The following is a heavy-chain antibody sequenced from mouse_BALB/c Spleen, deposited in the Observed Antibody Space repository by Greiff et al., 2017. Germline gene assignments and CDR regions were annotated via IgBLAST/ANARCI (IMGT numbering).Heavy chain of an antibody. Sequence: LVQTGASVKISCKDSGYSFTGYYLHWVKQSHGKSLEWIGYISWYNGATSYNQKFKGKATFTVDTSSSTAYMQFNSLTSEDTAVYYCAISRDSSGYVGVCAYWGQGTLVTVSA. D-gene: IGHD3-2*01. CDR2: ISWYNGAT. CDR3: AISRDSSGYVGVCAY. V-gene: IGHV1S34*01. CDR1: GYSFTGYY. J-gene: IGHJ3*01.